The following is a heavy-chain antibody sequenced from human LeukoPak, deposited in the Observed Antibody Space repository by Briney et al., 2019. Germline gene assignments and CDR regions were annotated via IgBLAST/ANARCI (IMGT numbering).Heavy chain of an antibody. CDR2: IYSGGST. J-gene: IGHJ4*02. CDR3: ARVFGSSGSPSYFDY. Sequence: GGSLRLSCAASGFTVSSNYMSWVRQAPGKGLEWVSVIYSGGSTYYADSVKGRFTISRDNSKNTLYLQMNSLRAEDTAVYYCARVFGSSGSPSYFDYWGQGTLVTVSS. D-gene: IGHD3-22*01. CDR1: GFTVSSNY. V-gene: IGHV3-53*01.